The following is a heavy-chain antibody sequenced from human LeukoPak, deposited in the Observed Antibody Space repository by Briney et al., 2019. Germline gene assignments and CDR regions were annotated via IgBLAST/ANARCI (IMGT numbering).Heavy chain of an antibody. Sequence: GGSLRLSCAASGFTFSSYAMSWVRQAPGKGVEWVSAIIGSGSSTYYADSVKGRFTISRDNSKNTLFLQMNSLRAEDTAVYYCARDYYDSSGYYVEKRFDYWGQGTLVTVSS. CDR1: GFTFSSYA. CDR2: IIGSGSST. CDR3: ARDYYDSSGYYVEKRFDY. J-gene: IGHJ4*02. V-gene: IGHV3-23*01. D-gene: IGHD3-22*01.